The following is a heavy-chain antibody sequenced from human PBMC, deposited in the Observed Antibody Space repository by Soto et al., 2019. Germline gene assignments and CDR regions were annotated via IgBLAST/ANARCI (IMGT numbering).Heavy chain of an antibody. D-gene: IGHD3-22*01. J-gene: IGHJ4*02. CDR2: IYYSGST. Sequence: QVQLQESGPGLVKPSQTLSLTCTVSGGSISSGDYYWSWIRQPPGKGLEWIGYIYYSGSTYYNPSLKSRVTISVDTSKNQFSLKLSSVTAADTAVYYCARVGDSSCYYWATFDYWGQGTMVTVSS. V-gene: IGHV4-30-4*01. CDR3: ARVGDSSCYYWATFDY. CDR1: GGSISSGDYY.